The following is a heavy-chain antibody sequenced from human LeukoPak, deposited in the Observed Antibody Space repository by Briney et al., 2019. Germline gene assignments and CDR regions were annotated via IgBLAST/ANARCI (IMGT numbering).Heavy chain of an antibody. D-gene: IGHD3-22*01. J-gene: IGHJ6*02. CDR2: INHSGST. CDR1: GGSFSGYY. Sequence: NPSETLSLTCAVYGGSFSGYYWSWIRQPPGKGLEWIGEINHSGSTNYNPSLKSRVTISVDTSKNQFSLKLSSVTAADTAVYYCARGRDYYYDSSGYQRRERYYYYYGMDVWGQGTTVTVSS. V-gene: IGHV4-34*01. CDR3: ARGRDYYYDSSGYQRRERYYYYYGMDV.